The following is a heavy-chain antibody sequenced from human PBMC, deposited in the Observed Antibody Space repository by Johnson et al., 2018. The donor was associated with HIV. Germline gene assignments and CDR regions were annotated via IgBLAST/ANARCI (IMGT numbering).Heavy chain of an antibody. CDR1: GFSFSNYA. V-gene: IGHV3-30*04. Sequence: QVQLVESGGGVVQPGRSLRLSCAASGFSFSNYAMQWVRQAPGKGLEWVAVISYDGSNKYYADSVKGRFTISRDNSKNTLYLQMNSLRAGDSAVYYCARVGGSWMLDAFDIWGQGTVVTVSS. CDR2: ISYDGSNK. D-gene: IGHD3-10*01. J-gene: IGHJ3*02. CDR3: ARVGGSWMLDAFDI.